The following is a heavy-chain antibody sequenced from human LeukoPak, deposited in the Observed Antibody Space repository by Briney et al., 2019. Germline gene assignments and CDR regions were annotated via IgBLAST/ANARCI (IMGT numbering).Heavy chain of an antibody. J-gene: IGHJ4*02. D-gene: IGHD2-2*01. Sequence: GRSLRLTCAASGFTFSSYGMHWVRQAPGKGLEWVAVISYDGSNKYYADSVKGRFTISRDNSKNTLYLQMNSLRAEDTAVYYCAKDPLTAAPIGEAARTSHFDYWGQGTLVTVSS. CDR2: ISYDGSNK. CDR1: GFTFSSYG. V-gene: IGHV3-30*18. CDR3: AKDPLTAAPIGEAARTSHFDY.